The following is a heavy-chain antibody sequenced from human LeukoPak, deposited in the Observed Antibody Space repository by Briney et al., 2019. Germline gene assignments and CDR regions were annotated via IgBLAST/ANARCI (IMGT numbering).Heavy chain of an antibody. CDR1: GGSISSGDNY. Sequence: SQTLSLTCTVSGGSISSGDNYWRWLRQPPGKGLEWIGYIYYSGSTYYNPSLKSRVTISVDTSKNQFSLKLSSVSAADTAVYYCARGDLYSSSWYNWGQGTLVTVSS. CDR2: IYYSGST. CDR3: ARGDLYSSSWYN. D-gene: IGHD6-13*01. J-gene: IGHJ4*02. V-gene: IGHV4-30-4*08.